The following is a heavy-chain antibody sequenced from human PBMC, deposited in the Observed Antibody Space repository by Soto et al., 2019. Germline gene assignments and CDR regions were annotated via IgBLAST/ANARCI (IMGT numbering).Heavy chain of an antibody. CDR2: IYHSGST. Sequence: SETLSLTCAVSGGSINSGGYSWSWIRQPPGKGLDWIGYIYHSGSTYYNPSLKSRVTISVDRSKNQFSLKLSSVTAADTAVYYCARVPDRWGQGTLVTVSS. V-gene: IGHV4-30-2*01. CDR1: GGSINSGGYS. J-gene: IGHJ5*02. D-gene: IGHD2-2*01. CDR3: ARVPDR.